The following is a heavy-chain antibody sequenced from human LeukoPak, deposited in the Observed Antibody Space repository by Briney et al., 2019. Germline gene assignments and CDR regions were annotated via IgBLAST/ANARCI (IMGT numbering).Heavy chain of an antibody. Sequence: GGSLRLSCAASGFTFSSYAMHWVRQAPGKGLEWVAVISYDGSNKYYADSVKGRFTISRDNSKNTLYLQMNSLRAEDTAVYYCARPDIPIAVAGTLQPHWGQGTLVTVSS. CDR1: GFTFSSYA. J-gene: IGHJ4*02. D-gene: IGHD6-19*01. V-gene: IGHV3-30*04. CDR3: ARPDIPIAVAGTLQPH. CDR2: ISYDGSNK.